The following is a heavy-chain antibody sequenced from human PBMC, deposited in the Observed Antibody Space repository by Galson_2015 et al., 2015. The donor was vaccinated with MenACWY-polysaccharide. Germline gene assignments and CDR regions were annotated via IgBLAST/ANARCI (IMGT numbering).Heavy chain of an antibody. J-gene: IGHJ4*02. V-gene: IGHV3-48*01. Sequence: SLRLSCAASGFTFSSYSMNWVRQAPGKGLEWVSYISSSSSTIYYADSVKGRFTISRDNAKNSLYLQMNSLRAEDTAVYYCARGPYDSWSGYPFHVLDYWGQGTLVTVSS. CDR1: GFTFSSYS. CDR3: ARGPYDSWSGYPFHVLDY. CDR2: ISSSSSTI. D-gene: IGHD3-3*01.